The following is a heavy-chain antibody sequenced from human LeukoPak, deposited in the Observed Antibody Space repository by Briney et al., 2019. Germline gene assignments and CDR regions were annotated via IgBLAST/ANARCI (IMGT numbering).Heavy chain of an antibody. Sequence: SETLSLTCTVSGGSMSSSSYYWGWLRQPPGTGLEWIGTIYYSGSTYYNPSLKSRVTISVDTSKNQFSLKLSSVTAADTAVYYCARVTGYMIEDYFDYWGQGTLVTVSS. J-gene: IGHJ4*02. CDR2: IYYSGST. D-gene: IGHD3-22*01. CDR3: ARVTGYMIEDYFDY. V-gene: IGHV4-39*07. CDR1: GGSMSSSSYY.